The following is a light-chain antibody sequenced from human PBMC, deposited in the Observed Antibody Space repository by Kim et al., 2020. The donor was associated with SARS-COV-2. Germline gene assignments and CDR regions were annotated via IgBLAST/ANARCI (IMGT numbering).Light chain of an antibody. CDR2: GAS. Sequence: VSPGERATLACRASQSVSSNLAWYQQNPGQAPRLLLYGASTRAACIPARFSGSGSGTEFTLTISSLQSEDFAVYYCQQYNNWPPTFGQGTKVDIK. J-gene: IGKJ1*01. CDR3: QQYNNWPPT. V-gene: IGKV3-15*01. CDR1: QSVSSN.